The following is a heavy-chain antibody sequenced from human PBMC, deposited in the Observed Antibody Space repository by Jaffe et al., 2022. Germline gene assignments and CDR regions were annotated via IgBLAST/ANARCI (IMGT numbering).Heavy chain of an antibody. CDR3: ARNGYSSGWYSLGGLAPRSFDY. CDR2: IYHSGST. CDR1: GGSISSSNW. Sequence: QVQLQESGPGLVKPSGTLSLTCAVSGGSISSSNWWSWIRQPPGKGLEWIGEIYHSGSTNYNPSLKSRVTISVDKSKNQFSLKLSSVTAADTAVYYCARNGYSSGWYSLGGLAPRSFDYWGQGTLVTVSS. J-gene: IGHJ4*02. V-gene: IGHV4-4*02. D-gene: IGHD6-19*01.